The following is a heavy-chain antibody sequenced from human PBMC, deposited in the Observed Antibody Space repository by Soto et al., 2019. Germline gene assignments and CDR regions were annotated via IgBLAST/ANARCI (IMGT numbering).Heavy chain of an antibody. CDR3: ARDYYDSRRFDP. CDR2: IYYSGST. J-gene: IGHJ5*02. D-gene: IGHD3-22*01. CDR1: GGSISSSSYY. V-gene: IGHV4-39*01. Sequence: QLQLQESGPGLVKPSETLSLTCTVSGGSISSSSYYWGWIRQPPGKGLEWIGSIYYSGSTYYNPSLKSRVTISVDTSKNQFSLKLSSVTAADTAVYYCARDYYDSRRFDPWGQGTLVTVSS.